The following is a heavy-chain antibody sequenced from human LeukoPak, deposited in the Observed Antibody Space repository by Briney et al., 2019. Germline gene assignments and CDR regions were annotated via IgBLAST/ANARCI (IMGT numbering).Heavy chain of an antibody. Sequence: PSETLSVTCTVSRGSISGSIRSYYWSWLRQPPGKGLEWIGYISSSGSVNDNPSLRSRVTISVDTSKNQFFLNLSSVSAADTAVYYCARIPLGYSGAYYFDYWGQGTLVTVSP. J-gene: IGHJ4*02. CDR2: ISSSGSV. CDR1: RGSISGSIRSYY. D-gene: IGHD5-12*01. V-gene: IGHV4-4*09. CDR3: ARIPLGYSGAYYFDY.